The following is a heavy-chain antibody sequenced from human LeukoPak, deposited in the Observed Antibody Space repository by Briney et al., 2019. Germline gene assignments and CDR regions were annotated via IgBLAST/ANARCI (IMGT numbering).Heavy chain of an antibody. J-gene: IGHJ4*02. CDR3: TRVFRRDGYNSFDY. D-gene: IGHD5-24*01. CDR1: GFTFGDYE. CDR2: IRSKTYRGTT. V-gene: IGHV3-49*04. Sequence: SLRLSCTASGFTFGDYEMSWGRQAPGKGLERVGFIRSKTYRGTTEYAASVKSRFTISRDDSKSIAYLQMNSLKTEDTAVYYCTRVFRRDGYNSFDYWGQGTLVTVSS.